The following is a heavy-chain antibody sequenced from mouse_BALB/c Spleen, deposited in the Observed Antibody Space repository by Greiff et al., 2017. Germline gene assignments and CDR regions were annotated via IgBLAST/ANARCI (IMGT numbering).Heavy chain of an antibody. Sequence: DVMLVESGGGLVQPGGSLRLSCATSGFTFTDYYMSWVRQPPGKALEWLGFVRNKANGYTTEYSASVKGRFTISRDNSQSILYLQMNTLRAEDSATYYCARAYGNYDAMDYWGQGTSVTVSS. V-gene: IGHV7-3*02. D-gene: IGHD2-1*01. J-gene: IGHJ4*01. CDR3: ARAYGNYDAMDY. CDR1: GFTFTDYY. CDR2: VRNKANGYTT.